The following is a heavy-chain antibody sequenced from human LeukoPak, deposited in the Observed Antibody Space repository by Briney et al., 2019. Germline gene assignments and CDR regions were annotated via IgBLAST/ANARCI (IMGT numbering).Heavy chain of an antibody. CDR2: MSYDGGDK. CDR3: AKTKFPVATMGLFDY. J-gene: IGHJ4*02. Sequence: GKSLRLPCAASGFTFSNYGLHWVRRAPGKGLEWVAVMSYDGGDKYYADSVKGRFTISRDTSKNTLYLQMNSLRAEDTAVYYCAKTKFPVATMGLFDYWGQGTLVTVSS. CDR1: GFTFSNYG. D-gene: IGHD5-12*01. V-gene: IGHV3-30*18.